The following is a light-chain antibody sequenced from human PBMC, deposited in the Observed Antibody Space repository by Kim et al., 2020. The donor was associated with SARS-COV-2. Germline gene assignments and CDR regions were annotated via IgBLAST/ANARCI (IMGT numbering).Light chain of an antibody. CDR1: TANIGYND. J-gene: IGLJ2*01. Sequence: GQRGHIRCSCSTANIGYNDVSWYQQLPGTAPKTLINRNTLRPSGVPDRFSGSKSGNSASLAISGLRSEDEAEYYCAAWDDSLRGPVFGGGTQLTVL. V-gene: IGLV1-47*01. CDR3: AAWDDSLRGPV. CDR2: RNT.